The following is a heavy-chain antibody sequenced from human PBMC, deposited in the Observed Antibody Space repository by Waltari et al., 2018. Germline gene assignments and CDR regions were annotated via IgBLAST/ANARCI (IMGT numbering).Heavy chain of an antibody. Sequence: QVQLQQWGAGLLQPSETLSLTCAVYGGSFSGYYWGWIRQPPGKGLEWSGEINHSGNKNYNPSLRSRVTMLVDTSKSQFSLKLNSVTAADTAVYYCVRLEDCSGPGGNCYSGDSFALDVWGQGTTVTVSS. V-gene: IGHV4-34*02. CDR1: GGSFSGYY. J-gene: IGHJ6*02. CDR3: VRLEDCSGPGGNCYSGDSFALDV. CDR2: INHSGNK. D-gene: IGHD2-21*02.